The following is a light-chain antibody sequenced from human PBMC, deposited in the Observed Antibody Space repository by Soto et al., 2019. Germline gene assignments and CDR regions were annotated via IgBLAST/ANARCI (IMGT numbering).Light chain of an antibody. CDR3: QQRSNWLIT. V-gene: IGKV3-11*01. Sequence: IVLALSPAALPVSREERTTLSCRASQSVSSNLAWYQQKPGQAPRLLIYDASNRATGIPARFSCSGSGTHTTLTFSSLKPEDFAVYYCQQRSNWLITFGQGTRLENK. CDR2: DAS. CDR1: QSVSSN. J-gene: IGKJ5*01.